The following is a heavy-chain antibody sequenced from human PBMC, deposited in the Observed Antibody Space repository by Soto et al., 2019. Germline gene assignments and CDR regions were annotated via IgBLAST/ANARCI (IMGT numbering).Heavy chain of an antibody. Sequence: EVQLVESGGGLVKPGGSLRLSCAASGFTFSSYSMNWVHQAPGKGLEWVSSISSSSSYIYYADSVKGRFTISRDNAKNSLYLQMNSLRAEDTAVYYCARDLALDSSSWADNWFDPWGQGTLVTVSS. J-gene: IGHJ5*02. CDR1: GFTFSSYS. CDR2: ISSSSSYI. CDR3: ARDLALDSSSWADNWFDP. D-gene: IGHD6-13*01. V-gene: IGHV3-21*01.